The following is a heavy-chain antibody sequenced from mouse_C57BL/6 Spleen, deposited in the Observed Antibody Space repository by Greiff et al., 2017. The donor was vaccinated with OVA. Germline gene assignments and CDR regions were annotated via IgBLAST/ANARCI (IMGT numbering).Heavy chain of an antibody. Sequence: QVQLQQSGAELVRPGASVTLSCKASGYTFTDYEMHWVKQRPVHGLEWIGAIYPGTGGTAYNRKFKGKAILTADKSSSTAYMELHSLTSEDSAVYYCTRRGLRRSYGYFDVWGTGTTVTVSS. CDR3: TRRGLRRSYGYFDV. CDR1: GYTFTDYE. J-gene: IGHJ1*03. CDR2: IYPGTGGT. V-gene: IGHV1-15*01. D-gene: IGHD2-4*01.